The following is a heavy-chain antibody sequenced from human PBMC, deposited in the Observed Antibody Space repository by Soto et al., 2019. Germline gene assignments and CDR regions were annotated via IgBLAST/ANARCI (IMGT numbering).Heavy chain of an antibody. Sequence: EVKLLESGGRLVQPGGSLRLSCAASGFNFNIFDMNWVRQAPGKGLEWVSGISGGGGSTYYADSVKGRFTISRDNSKNTLDLQMNRLRAEDTAVYYCAKDPTSYDSSAQFDSWGQGTLVTVSA. V-gene: IGHV3-23*01. CDR2: ISGGGGST. CDR1: GFNFNIFD. J-gene: IGHJ4*02. D-gene: IGHD3-22*01. CDR3: AKDPTSYDSSAQFDS.